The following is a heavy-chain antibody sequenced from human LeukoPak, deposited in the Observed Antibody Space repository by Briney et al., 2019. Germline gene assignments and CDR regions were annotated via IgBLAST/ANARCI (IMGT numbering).Heavy chain of an antibody. Sequence: GVLRLSCAASGFTFSSYAMHWVRQAPGKGLEWVAVISYDGSNKYYADSVKGRFTISRDNSKNTLYLQMNSLRAEDTAVYYCARGTPSSSGWLYYGMDVWGQGTTVTVSS. CDR3: ARGTPSSSGWLYYGMDV. CDR2: ISYDGSNK. CDR1: GFTFSSYA. D-gene: IGHD6-19*01. V-gene: IGHV3-30-3*01. J-gene: IGHJ6*02.